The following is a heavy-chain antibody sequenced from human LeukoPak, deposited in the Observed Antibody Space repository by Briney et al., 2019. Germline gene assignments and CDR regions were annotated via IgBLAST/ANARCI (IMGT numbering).Heavy chain of an antibody. CDR3: AKQRASYGYVFDY. CDR2: TSGSGGNT. CDR1: GFTFSSFA. J-gene: IGHJ4*02. V-gene: IGHV3-23*01. D-gene: IGHD5-18*01. Sequence: GGSLRLSCAASGFTFSSFAVSWVRQAPGKGLEWVSSTSGSGGNTYYAHSVKGRFTISRDNFKNTLFLQMNSLRAEDTATYYCAKQRASYGYVFDYWGQGTLVTVSP.